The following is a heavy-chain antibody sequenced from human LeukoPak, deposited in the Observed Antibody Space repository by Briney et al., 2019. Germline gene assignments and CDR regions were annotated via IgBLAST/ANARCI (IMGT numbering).Heavy chain of an antibody. J-gene: IGHJ4*02. V-gene: IGHV7-4-1*02. D-gene: IGHD5-18*01. Sequence: GASVKVSCKTSGYTFSTYAISWVRQAPGQGLEWMGWINTNTGNPTYAQGFFTGRYVFSLDTSVSTAYLQINGLKADGTAVYYCGRDPKLGIRGYTYGYIDYWGQGTLVTVAS. CDR1: GYTFSTYA. CDR3: GRDPKLGIRGYTYGYIDY. CDR2: INTNTGNP.